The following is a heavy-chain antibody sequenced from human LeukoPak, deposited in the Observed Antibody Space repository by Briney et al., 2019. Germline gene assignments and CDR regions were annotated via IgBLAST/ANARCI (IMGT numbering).Heavy chain of an antibody. D-gene: IGHD1-1*01. CDR3: ARPLWATGTTGDWFDP. V-gene: IGHV3-74*01. Sequence: GGSLRLSCAASGFTFSSYWMHWVRQAPGKGLVWVSRINSDGSTTRYADSVKGRFTISRDNAKNTLYLQMNSLRAEDTAVYYCARPLWATGTTGDWFDPWGQGTLVTVSS. CDR2: INSDGSTT. J-gene: IGHJ5*02. CDR1: GFTFSSYW.